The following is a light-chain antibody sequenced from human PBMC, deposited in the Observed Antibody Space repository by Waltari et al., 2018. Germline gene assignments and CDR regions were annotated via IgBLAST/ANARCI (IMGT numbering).Light chain of an antibody. CDR3: CSYAGRYTNYV. CDR1: RSDVGAYDY. CDR2: DVT. V-gene: IGLV2-11*01. Sequence: QSALTQPRSVSGSPGQPLTISCTGTRSDVGAYDYVSWYQQRPGKAPNLIIYDVTERPSGVPDRFSGSKSDNKASLTISGLQADDEADYYCCSYAGRYTNYVFGSGTKVTVL. J-gene: IGLJ1*01.